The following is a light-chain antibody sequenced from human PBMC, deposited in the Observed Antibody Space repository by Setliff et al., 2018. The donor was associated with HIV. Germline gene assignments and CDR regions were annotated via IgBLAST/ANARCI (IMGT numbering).Light chain of an antibody. CDR3: TSFTTSSTLV. Sequence: QSALTQPASVSGSPGQSITSSCTGSRSDIGAYSYVSWYQHHPGKVPKLIISEVNKRPSGVSARVSGSRTGNTASLTISGLQAEDESDYYFTSFTTSSTLVFGGGTKGTV. J-gene: IGLJ2*01. CDR2: EVN. CDR1: RSDIGAYSY. V-gene: IGLV2-14*01.